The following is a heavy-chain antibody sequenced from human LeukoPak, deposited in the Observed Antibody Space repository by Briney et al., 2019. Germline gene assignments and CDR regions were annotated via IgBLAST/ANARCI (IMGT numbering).Heavy chain of an antibody. V-gene: IGHV3-21*01. Sequence: GGSLRLSCAASGFTFSSFNMNWVRQAPGKGLEWVSSISSGGRDINYSDSVKGRVTICRDNAKTSLYLQMNGLRGEDTAVYYCARGRGCSRTSCYPDLWGQGTLVTVSS. J-gene: IGHJ5*02. CDR1: GFTFSSFN. CDR2: ISSGGRDI. D-gene: IGHD2-2*01. CDR3: ARGRGCSRTSCYPDL.